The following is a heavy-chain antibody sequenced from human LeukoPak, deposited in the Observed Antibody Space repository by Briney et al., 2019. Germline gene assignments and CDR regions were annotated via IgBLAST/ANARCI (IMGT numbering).Heavy chain of an antibody. D-gene: IGHD5-18*01. Sequence: ALKVSCKASGGTFSSYAISWVRQAPGQGLEWMGRIIPIFGTANYAQKFQGRVTITTDESTSTAYMELSSLRSEDTAVYYCAVWLMDTAMVKDFDYWGQGTLVTVSS. CDR2: IIPIFGTA. CDR1: GGTFSSYA. CDR3: AVWLMDTAMVKDFDY. V-gene: IGHV1-69*05. J-gene: IGHJ4*02.